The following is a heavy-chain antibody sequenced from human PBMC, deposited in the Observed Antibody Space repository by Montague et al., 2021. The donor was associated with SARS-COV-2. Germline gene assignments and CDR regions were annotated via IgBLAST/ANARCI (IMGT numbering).Heavy chain of an antibody. CDR2: ISYSGST. CDR1: DDSISSSIYY. J-gene: IGHJ5*02. CDR3: ARDRYHSSWFKH. Sequence: SETLSLTCTVSDDSISSSIYYWGWIRQPPGKGLEWIGRISYSGSTYHNPSLHSRVAISVDTSKKRFSLRLTSVTSADTAVYFCARDRYHSSWFKHWGPGTLVTVSS. V-gene: IGHV4-39*07. D-gene: IGHD6-13*01.